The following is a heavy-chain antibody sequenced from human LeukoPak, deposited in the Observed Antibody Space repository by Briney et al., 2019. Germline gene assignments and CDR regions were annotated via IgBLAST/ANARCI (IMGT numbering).Heavy chain of an antibody. Sequence: SGPTLLHTTPALTLTFSFSGLCRNTRGVGEGWIRQPPGKALEWLTLNYWDDDKRYNPSLKSRINITQDNRKRQTALTMTKMEPLDTATYYCAHRRRLISPSFFFDYWGQGTLVTVSS. CDR1: GLCRNTRGVG. CDR2: NYWDDDK. D-gene: IGHD1-26*01. CDR3: AHRRRLISPSFFFDY. V-gene: IGHV2-5*02. J-gene: IGHJ4*02.